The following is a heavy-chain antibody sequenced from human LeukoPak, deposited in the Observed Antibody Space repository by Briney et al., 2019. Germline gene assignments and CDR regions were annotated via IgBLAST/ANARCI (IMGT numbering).Heavy chain of an antibody. Sequence: SETLSLTCTVSGGFIASYSWSWIRQPAGKGLEWIGRIYTSGGSDYNPSLKSRVTMSLDTSKNQFYLKMTSVTAAGTAVYYCARGPSGYYYGWGRGILVTVSS. CDR3: ARGPSGYYYG. J-gene: IGHJ4*02. CDR1: GGFIASYS. CDR2: IYTSGGS. D-gene: IGHD3-22*01. V-gene: IGHV4-4*07.